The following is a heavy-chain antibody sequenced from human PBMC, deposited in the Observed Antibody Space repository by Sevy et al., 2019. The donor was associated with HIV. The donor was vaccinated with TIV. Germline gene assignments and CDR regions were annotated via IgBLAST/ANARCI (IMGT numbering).Heavy chain of an antibody. CDR1: GFTFSSYS. Sequence: GESLKFSCAVSGFTFSSYSMNWVRQAPGKGLEWVSSISSSSNYIYYADSVKGRFTISRDNAKDSLFLQMNRLRAEDTAIYYCARGYCSGTSCSSGRAWVAFDIWGQGTMVTVSS. J-gene: IGHJ3*02. V-gene: IGHV3-21*01. CDR2: ISSSSNYI. CDR3: ARGYCSGTSCSSGRAWVAFDI. D-gene: IGHD2-15*01.